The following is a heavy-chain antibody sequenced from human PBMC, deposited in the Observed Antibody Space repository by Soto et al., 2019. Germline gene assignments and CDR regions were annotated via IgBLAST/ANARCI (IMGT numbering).Heavy chain of an antibody. CDR2: ISSSSSYI. V-gene: IGHV3-21*01. J-gene: IGHJ4*02. Sequence: EVQLVESGGGLVKPEGSLRLSCAASGFTFSSYSMNWVRQAPGKGLEWVSSISSSSSYIYYADSVKGRFTISRDNAKNSLYLQMNRLRGGETAVYYCARGGAYVDIVASIARGNDYWGQGTLVTVSS. D-gene: IGHD5-12*01. CDR3: ARGGAYVDIVASIARGNDY. CDR1: GFTFSSYS.